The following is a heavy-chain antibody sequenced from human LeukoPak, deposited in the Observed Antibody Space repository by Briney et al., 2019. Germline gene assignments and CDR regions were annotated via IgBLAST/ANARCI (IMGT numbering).Heavy chain of an antibody. CDR3: AEVKGYMKEEYFYL. D-gene: IGHD6-13*01. V-gene: IGHV4-59*01. Sequence: PSETLSLTCTVSGGSISSYYWSWIRQPPEKGLEWIGYIYYSGSTNYNPSLKSRVTISVDTSKNQFSLRLSSVTAADTAVYYCAEVKGYMKEEYFYLWGQGTPVTVSS. CDR2: IYYSGST. J-gene: IGHJ4*02. CDR1: GGSISSYY.